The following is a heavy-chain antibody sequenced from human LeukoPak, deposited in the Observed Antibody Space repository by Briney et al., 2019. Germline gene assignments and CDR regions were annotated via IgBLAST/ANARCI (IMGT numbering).Heavy chain of an antibody. Sequence: PGGSLRLSCAASGFTFSSYAMHWVRQAPGKGLEWVAVISYDGSNKYYADSVKGRFTISRDNSKNTLYLQMDSLRAEDTAVYYCARESGWAAARARYYYYMDVWGQGTLVTVSS. CDR3: ARESGWAAARARYYYYMDV. D-gene: IGHD6-6*01. CDR2: ISYDGSNK. CDR1: GFTFSSYA. V-gene: IGHV3-30-3*01. J-gene: IGHJ6*03.